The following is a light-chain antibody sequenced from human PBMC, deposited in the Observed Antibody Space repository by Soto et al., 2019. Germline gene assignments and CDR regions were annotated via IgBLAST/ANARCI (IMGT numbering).Light chain of an antibody. CDR3: SSYAGTSFV. V-gene: IGLV2-8*01. J-gene: IGLJ1*01. CDR2: EVS. Sequence: QSVLTQPPSASGSPGQSVTISCTGTSSDVGGYSYVSWYQQHPGKAPKLMIYEVSKRPSGVPARFSGSKSGNTDSLTVSGLQAEDEADYFCSSYAGTSFVFGTGTKLTVL. CDR1: SSDVGGYSY.